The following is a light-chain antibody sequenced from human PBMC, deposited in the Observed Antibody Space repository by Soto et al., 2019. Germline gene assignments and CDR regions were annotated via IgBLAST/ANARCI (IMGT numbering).Light chain of an antibody. CDR1: SSNIGSHT. J-gene: IGLJ2*01. Sequence: QSVLTQPASASGTPGQRVTISCFGSSSNIGSHTTNWYQQLPGTAPKLLIYSNSQRPSGVPDRFSGSKSGTSASLAISGLQSEDEADYFCVAWDDSLRGVLFGGGTKLTVL. V-gene: IGLV1-44*01. CDR2: SNS. CDR3: VAWDDSLRGVL.